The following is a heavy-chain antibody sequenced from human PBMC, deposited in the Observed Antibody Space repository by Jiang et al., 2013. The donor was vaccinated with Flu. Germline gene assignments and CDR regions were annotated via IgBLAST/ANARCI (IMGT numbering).Heavy chain of an antibody. CDR2: IYYSGST. D-gene: IGHD1-26*01. J-gene: IGHJ4*02. CDR3: ATIVGATLDY. V-gene: IGHV4-39*01. CDR1: GGSISSSSYY. Sequence: TCTVSGGSISSSSYYWGWIRQPPGKGLEWIGSIYYSGSTYYNPSLKSRVTISVDTSKNQFSLKLSSVTAADTAVYYCATIVGATLDYWGQGTLVTVSS.